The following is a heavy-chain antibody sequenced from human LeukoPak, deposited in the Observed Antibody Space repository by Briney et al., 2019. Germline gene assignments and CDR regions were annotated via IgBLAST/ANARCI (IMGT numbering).Heavy chain of an antibody. D-gene: IGHD2-15*01. CDR2: IYHSGST. V-gene: IGHV4-38-2*01. CDR1: GYSIGSGYY. CDR3: ARGVAY. Sequence: SETLSLTCAVSGYSIGSGYYWGWVRQPPGKGLEWIGSIYHSGSTYYNPSLKTRVTISVDTSNNQFSLKLTSVTAADTAVYYCARGVAYWGQGTLVTVSS. J-gene: IGHJ4*02.